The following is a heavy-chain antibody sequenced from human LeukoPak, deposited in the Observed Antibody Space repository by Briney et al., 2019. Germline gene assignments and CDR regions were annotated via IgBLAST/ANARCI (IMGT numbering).Heavy chain of an antibody. J-gene: IGHJ4*02. CDR2: INHSGST. Sequence: SGTLSLTCAVYGGSFSGYYWSWIRQPPGKGLEWIGEINHSGSTNYNPSLKSRVTISVDTSKNQFSLKLSSVTAADTAVYYCARARRGYYGSGRTFDYWGQGTLVTVSS. V-gene: IGHV4-34*01. CDR3: ARARRGYYGSGRTFDY. CDR1: GGSFSGYY. D-gene: IGHD3-10*01.